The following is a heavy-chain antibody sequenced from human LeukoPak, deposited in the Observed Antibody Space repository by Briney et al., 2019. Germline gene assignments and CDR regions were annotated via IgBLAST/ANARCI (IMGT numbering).Heavy chain of an antibody. Sequence: PPETLSLTCAVYGGSFSGYYWSWIRQPPGKGLEWIGEINHSGSTNYNPSLKSRVTISVDTSKNQFSLKLSSVTAADTAVYYCARSSYDYGAPSWGQGTLVTVSS. D-gene: IGHD4-17*01. CDR1: GGSFSGYY. CDR2: INHSGST. CDR3: ARSSYDYGAPS. V-gene: IGHV4-34*01. J-gene: IGHJ4*02.